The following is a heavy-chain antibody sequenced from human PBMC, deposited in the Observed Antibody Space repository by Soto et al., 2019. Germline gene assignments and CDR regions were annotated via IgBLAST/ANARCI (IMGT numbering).Heavy chain of an antibody. CDR1: GFTFSRYG. CDR2: ISFDGSNK. V-gene: IGHV3-30*18. Sequence: QVQLVESGGGVVQPGRSLRLSCAASGFTFSRYGMHWVRQAPGKGLEWVALISFDGSNKYYADSVKGRFTISRDNSKNTLYLQMNSLRTEDTALYYCAKGHDFVDLFDYWGQGTLVTVSS. CDR3: AKGHDFVDLFDY. J-gene: IGHJ4*02. D-gene: IGHD4-17*01.